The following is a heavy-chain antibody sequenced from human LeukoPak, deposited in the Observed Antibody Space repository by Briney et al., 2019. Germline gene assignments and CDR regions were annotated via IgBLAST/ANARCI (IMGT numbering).Heavy chain of an antibody. CDR1: GFTFSSYG. Sequence: GGSLRLSCAASGFTFSSYGMHWVRQAPGKGLEWVALISYDGTNKYYAGSVKGRFTISRDNSKNTIYLQMNSLRTEDTAVYYCANIMRDLDYWGQGTLVTVSS. D-gene: IGHD3-16*01. CDR2: ISYDGTNK. V-gene: IGHV3-30*18. J-gene: IGHJ4*02. CDR3: ANIMRDLDY.